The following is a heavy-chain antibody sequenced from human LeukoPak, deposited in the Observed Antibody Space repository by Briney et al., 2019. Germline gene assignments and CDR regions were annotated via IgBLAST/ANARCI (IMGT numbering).Heavy chain of an antibody. CDR3: AKASLSYYYDSSASAHAFDP. CDR1: GFTFSNAW. J-gene: IGHJ5*02. V-gene: IGHV3-15*01. D-gene: IGHD3-22*01. Sequence: GGSLRLSCAASGFTFSNAWMSWVRQAPGKGLEWVGRIKSKTDGGTTDYAAPVKGRFTISRDDSKNTLYLQMNSLRAEDTAVYYCAKASLSYYYDSSASAHAFDPWGQGTLVTVSS. CDR2: IKSKTDGGTT.